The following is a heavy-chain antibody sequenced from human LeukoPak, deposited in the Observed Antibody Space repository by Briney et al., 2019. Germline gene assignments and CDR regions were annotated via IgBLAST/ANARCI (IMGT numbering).Heavy chain of an antibody. V-gene: IGHV4-30-2*01. D-gene: IGHD2-8*02. CDR1: GGSISSGGYS. Sequence: PSETLSLTCAVSGGSISSGGYSWSWIRQPPGKGLEWIGYIYHSGSTYYNPSLKSRVTISVDRSKNQFSLKLSSVTAADTAVYYCASAGARYSDTGGLYAFDFWGRGTMVTVSS. J-gene: IGHJ3*01. CDR2: IYHSGST. CDR3: ASAGARYSDTGGLYAFDF.